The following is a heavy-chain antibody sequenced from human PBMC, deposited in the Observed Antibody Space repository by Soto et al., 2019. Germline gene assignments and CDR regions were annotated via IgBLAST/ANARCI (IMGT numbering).Heavy chain of an antibody. J-gene: IGHJ5*02. V-gene: IGHV4-59*01. CDR2: IYYSGST. Sequence: PSETLSLTCTVSGGSTSSYYWSWIRQPPGKGLEWIGYIYYSGSTNYNPSLKSRVTISVDTSKNQFSLKLSSVTAADTAVYYCARVYGFGSNWFDPWGQGTLVTVSS. CDR3: ARVYGFGSNWFDP. D-gene: IGHD3-16*01. CDR1: GGSTSSYY.